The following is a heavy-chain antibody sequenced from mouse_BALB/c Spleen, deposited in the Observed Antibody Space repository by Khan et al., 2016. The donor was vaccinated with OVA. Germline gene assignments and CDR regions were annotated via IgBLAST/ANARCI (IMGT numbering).Heavy chain of an antibody. V-gene: IGHV3-1*02. CDR2: IYYSGNT. CDR1: GYSITSGYS. Sequence: EVKLEVSGPDLVKPSQSLSLTCTVTGYSITSGYSWHWIRQFPGNKLEWMGYIYYSGNTNYNPSLKSRISITRDTSKNQFFLQLNSVTTEDTATYYCARAGTTVVAYWYFDVWGAGTTVTVSS. D-gene: IGHD1-1*01. CDR3: ARAGTTVVAYWYFDV. J-gene: IGHJ1*01.